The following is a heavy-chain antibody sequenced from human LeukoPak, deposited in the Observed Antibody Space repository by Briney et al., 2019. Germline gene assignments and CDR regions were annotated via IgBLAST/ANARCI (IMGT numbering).Heavy chain of an antibody. D-gene: IGHD5-24*01. V-gene: IGHV4-38-2*02. J-gene: IGHJ4*02. CDR3: ASTRRDGYPFDY. CDR1: GYSISSGYY. CDR2: IYHSGST. Sequence: PSETLPLTCTVSGYSISSGYYWGWIRQPPGKGLEWIGSIYHSGSTNYNPSLKSRVTVSVDTSKNQFSLRLSSVTAADTAVYYCASTRRDGYPFDYWGQGTLVTVSS.